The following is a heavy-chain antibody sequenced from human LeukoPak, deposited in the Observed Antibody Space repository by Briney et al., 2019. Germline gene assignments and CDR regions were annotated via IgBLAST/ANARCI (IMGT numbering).Heavy chain of an antibody. D-gene: IGHD3-3*01. Sequence: SETPSLTCTVSGGSISSGDYYWSWIRQPPGKGLEWIGYIYYSGSTYYNPSLKSRVTISVDTSKNQFSLKLSSVTAADTAVYYCAILYYDFWSGPFFDYWGQGTLVTVSS. CDR2: IYYSGST. CDR1: GGSISSGDYY. J-gene: IGHJ4*02. CDR3: AILYYDFWSGPFFDY. V-gene: IGHV4-30-4*08.